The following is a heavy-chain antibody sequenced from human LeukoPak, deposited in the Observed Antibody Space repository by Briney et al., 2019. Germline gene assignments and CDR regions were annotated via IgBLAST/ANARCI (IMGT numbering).Heavy chain of an antibody. CDR3: ASAFYSSGFFFDY. V-gene: IGHV5-51*01. D-gene: IGHD6-19*01. CDR1: GYSFTSYW. J-gene: IGHJ4*02. CDR2: IYPGDSDT. Sequence: GESLKISCKGSGYSFTSYWIGWVRQMPGKGLEWMGIIYPGDSDTRYSPSLRGQVTISADKSINTAYLQWSSLKASDTAMYYCASAFYSSGFFFDYWGQGTLVTVSS.